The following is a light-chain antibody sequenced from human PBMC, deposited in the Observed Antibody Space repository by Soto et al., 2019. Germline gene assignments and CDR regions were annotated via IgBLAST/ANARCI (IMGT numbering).Light chain of an antibody. CDR3: QQFHSFSRT. CDR2: DAS. J-gene: IGKJ1*01. CDR1: QNINSW. Sequence: DIQMTQSPSTLSASVGDRVTITCRASQNINSWLAWYQQKPGKAPNLLIYDASTFESGVPSRFSGSGSGTEFTLTISSLQPEDFATYYCQQFHSFSRTFGQGTKVEVK. V-gene: IGKV1-5*01.